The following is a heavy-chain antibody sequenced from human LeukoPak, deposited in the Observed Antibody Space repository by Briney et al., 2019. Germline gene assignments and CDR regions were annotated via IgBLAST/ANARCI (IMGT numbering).Heavy chain of an antibody. J-gene: IGHJ6*03. D-gene: IGHD3-10*01. CDR2: IKQDGSEK. Sequence: GGSLRLSCAASGFTFSSYGMSWVRQAPGKGLESVANIKQDGSEKYYVDSVRGRFTISRDNAKNSLHLEMKNLRAEDTAVYYCVRDTVVRGLIRASRYCYYIDVWGKGTTVIVSS. CDR3: VRDTVVRGLIRASRYCYYIDV. V-gene: IGHV3-7*01. CDR1: GFTFSSYG.